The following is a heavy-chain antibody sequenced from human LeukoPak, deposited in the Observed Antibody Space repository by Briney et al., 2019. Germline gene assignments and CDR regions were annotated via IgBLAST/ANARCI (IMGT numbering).Heavy chain of an antibody. CDR2: INPSGGST. V-gene: IGHV1-46*01. J-gene: IGHJ4*02. CDR1: GYTFTSYY. CDR3: ASPSRGTGTTLTPFDY. Sequence: ASVKVSCKASGYTFTSYYMHWVRQAPGQGLEWMGIINPSGGSTSYARKFQGRVTMTRDTSTSTAYMELSSLRSEDTAVYYCASPSRGTGTTLTPFDYWGQGTLVTVSS. D-gene: IGHD1-7*01.